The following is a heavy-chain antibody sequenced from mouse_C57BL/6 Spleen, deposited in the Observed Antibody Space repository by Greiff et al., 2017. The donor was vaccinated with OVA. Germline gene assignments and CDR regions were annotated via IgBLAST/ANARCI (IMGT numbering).Heavy chain of an antibody. CDR3: ARWWGSPYYAMDY. CDR1: GYTFTSYW. Sequence: QVQLQQPGAELVRPGSSVKLSCKASGYTFTSYWMHWVKQRPIQGLEWIGNIDPSDSETHYNQKFKDKATLTVDKSSSTAYMQLSSLTSEDSAVYYCARWWGSPYYAMDYWGQGTSVTVSS. CDR2: IDPSDSET. J-gene: IGHJ4*01. V-gene: IGHV1-52*01. D-gene: IGHD1-1*01.